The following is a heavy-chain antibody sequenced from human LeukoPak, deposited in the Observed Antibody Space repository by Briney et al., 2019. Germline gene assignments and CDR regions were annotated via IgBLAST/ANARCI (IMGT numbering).Heavy chain of an antibody. D-gene: IGHD6-19*01. Sequence: GASVKVSCKASGYTFTSYGISWVRQAPGQGLEWMGWISAYNGDTNYAQKFEGRVTMTTESSTNTAHLELRNLRSDDTAVYYCARESVGGSFDYWGQGTLVTVSS. CDR2: ISAYNGDT. J-gene: IGHJ4*02. CDR1: GYTFTSYG. V-gene: IGHV1-18*01. CDR3: ARESVGGSFDY.